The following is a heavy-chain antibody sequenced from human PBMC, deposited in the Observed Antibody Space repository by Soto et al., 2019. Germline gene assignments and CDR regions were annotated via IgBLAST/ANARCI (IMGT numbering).Heavy chain of an antibody. CDR2: IYYSGST. J-gene: IGHJ4*02. CDR3: ARAQWLVLDY. V-gene: IGHV4-61*01. Sequence: ASETLSLTCTVSGGSVSSGSYCWTWIRQPPGKGLDWIGCIYYSGSTSYNPSLKSRVTISVDTSKNQFSLKLTSVTAADAAVYYCARAQWLVLDYWGQGTLVTVSS. D-gene: IGHD6-19*01. CDR1: GGSVSSGSYC.